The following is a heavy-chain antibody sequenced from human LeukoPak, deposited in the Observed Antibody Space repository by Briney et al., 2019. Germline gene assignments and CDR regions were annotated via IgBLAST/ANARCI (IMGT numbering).Heavy chain of an antibody. D-gene: IGHD3-3*01. V-gene: IGHV1-69*04. CDR2: IIPILGIA. Sequence: ASVKVSCKASGGTFSSYAISWVRQAPGQGLEWMGRIIPILGIANYAQKFQGRVTITADKSTSTAYMELRSLRSDDTAVYYCAREGAYYDFWSGYPTNWGQGTLVTVSS. J-gene: IGHJ4*02. CDR3: AREGAYYDFWSGYPTN. CDR1: GGTFSSYA.